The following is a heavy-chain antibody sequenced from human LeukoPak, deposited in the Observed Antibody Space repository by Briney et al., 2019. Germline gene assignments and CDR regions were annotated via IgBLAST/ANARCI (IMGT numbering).Heavy chain of an antibody. CDR2: KSGTGGAT. V-gene: IGHV3-23*01. J-gene: IGHJ5*01. CDR1: GFSFGNYA. CDR3: VKDPRDTYGANWFVS. D-gene: IGHD2-21*01. Sequence: GGSLRLSCVASGFSFGNYAMSWVRQAPGKGLHWAQQKSGTGGATWYAGFARDRFTISRDNSKKTLYLQMSGLRVEDTAMYYCVKDPRDTYGANWFVSWGQGTLLIVSS.